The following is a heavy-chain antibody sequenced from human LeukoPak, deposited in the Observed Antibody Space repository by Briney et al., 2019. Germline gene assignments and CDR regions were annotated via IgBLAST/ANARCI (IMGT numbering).Heavy chain of an antibody. Sequence: SETLSLTCAVSGGSISSGGYSWSWIRQPPGKGLEWIGYIYYSGNTYYNPSLKSRVTISVDTSKNQFSLKLNSVTAADTAVYYCARYRPTKTAFDVWGQGTMVTVSS. CDR3: ARYRPTKTAFDV. CDR2: IYYSGNT. V-gene: IGHV4-30-4*07. D-gene: IGHD4-11*01. CDR1: GGSISSGGYS. J-gene: IGHJ3*01.